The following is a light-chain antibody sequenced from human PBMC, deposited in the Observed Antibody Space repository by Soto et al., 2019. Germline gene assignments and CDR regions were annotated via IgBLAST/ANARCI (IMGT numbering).Light chain of an antibody. CDR2: EGS. Sequence: QSALTPPASVSGSPGQSLTISFTVTSGDVGSYNFVSWYQQQPGKATKLMIYEGSKRPSRVSNSFSGFKSGNTASLTISGLQAEDEADYYCSSYAGSSTWVFVTWTKVTVL. V-gene: IGLV2-23*01. CDR3: SSYAGSSTWV. CDR1: SGDVGSYNF. J-gene: IGLJ1*01.